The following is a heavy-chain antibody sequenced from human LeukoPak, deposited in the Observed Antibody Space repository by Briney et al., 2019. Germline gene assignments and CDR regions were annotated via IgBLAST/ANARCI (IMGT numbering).Heavy chain of an antibody. CDR2: ISSSSSFT. V-gene: IGHV3-11*05. Sequence: GGSLRLSCAASGFTFSDYYMNWIRQAPGKGLEWVSYISSSSSFTNYADSVKGRFTISRDNSKSTVYLQMNSLSAEDTAIYYCSKGQELDDGVLESWGRGTLVTVSS. CDR3: SKGQELDDGVLES. CDR1: GFTFSDYY. J-gene: IGHJ4*02. D-gene: IGHD1-1*01.